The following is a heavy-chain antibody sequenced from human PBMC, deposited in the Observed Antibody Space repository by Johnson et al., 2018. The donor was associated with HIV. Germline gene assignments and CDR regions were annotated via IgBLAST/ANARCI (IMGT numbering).Heavy chain of an antibody. Sequence: QVQLVESGGGVVQPGGSLRLSCAASGFTFRRYGMHWVRQAPGKGLEWVAFIRYDGTKDYYVDSVKGRFTISRDNSKNTQYLQMNSVRAEDTAVYYCARDSSGDKGTLYPFDIWGQGKMVTVSS. J-gene: IGHJ3*02. CDR2: IRYDGTKD. CDR3: ARDSSGDKGTLYPFDI. V-gene: IGHV3-30*02. CDR1: GFTFRRYG. D-gene: IGHD2-15*01.